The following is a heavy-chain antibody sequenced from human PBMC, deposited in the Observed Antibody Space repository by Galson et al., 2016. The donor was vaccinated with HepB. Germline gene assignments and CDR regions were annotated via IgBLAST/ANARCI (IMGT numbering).Heavy chain of an antibody. CDR2: VYYTGDS. CDR1: YGSITTGSHY. V-gene: IGHV4-39*01. Sequence: ETLSLTCSVSYGSITTGSHYWDWIRQSPGKGLEWIGSVYYTGDSYYSPSLKSRVTISVDTSKNQFSLKLTSVTAADTAVYYCARHVSPIDGFDMWGLGTMVTVSS. J-gene: IGHJ3*02. CDR3: ARHVSPIDGFDM. D-gene: IGHD5/OR15-5a*01.